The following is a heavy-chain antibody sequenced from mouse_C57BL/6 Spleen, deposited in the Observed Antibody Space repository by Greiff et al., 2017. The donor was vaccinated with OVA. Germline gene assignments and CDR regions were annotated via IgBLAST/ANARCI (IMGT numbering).Heavy chain of an antibody. Sequence: VQLQQPGTELVTPGASVKLSCKASGYTFTSYWLHWVKQRPGQGLEWIGNINPSNGGPKYNDKSKSKATLPVDKSSRTAYMQLSSLTSEDSAVYYCARWKLHFDYWGQGTTLTVSS. V-gene: IGHV1-53*01. CDR1: GYTFTSYW. CDR3: ARWKLHFDY. CDR2: INPSNGGP. D-gene: IGHD1-3*01. J-gene: IGHJ2*01.